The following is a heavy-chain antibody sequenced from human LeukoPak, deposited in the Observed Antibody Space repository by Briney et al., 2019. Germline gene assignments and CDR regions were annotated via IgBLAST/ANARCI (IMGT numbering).Heavy chain of an antibody. V-gene: IGHV4-59*01. CDR1: GGSITSYY. Sequence: PSETLSLTCSVSGGSITSYYWSWIRQSPGKGLEWIRYMFYTENANYNPSLKSRVTISVDTSKNQFFLELTSVTTADTAVYYCARGPIFGIVYNWFDPWGQGTLVTVSS. CDR2: MFYTENA. CDR3: ARGPIFGIVYNWFDP. D-gene: IGHD3-3*01. J-gene: IGHJ5*02.